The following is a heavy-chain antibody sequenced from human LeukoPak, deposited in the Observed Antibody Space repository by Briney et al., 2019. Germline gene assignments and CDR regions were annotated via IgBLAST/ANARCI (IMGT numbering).Heavy chain of an antibody. CDR1: GYSFTGCY. CDR3: VRGYSYGFYFDY. CDR2: INPNSGSP. D-gene: IGHD5-18*01. Sequence: GASVKVSCKTSGYSFTGCYIHWVRQAPGQGLEWMGRINPNSGSPNYGQKFQGTVTMTRDTSISTAYLELSNLRSDDTAAYYCVRGYSYGFYFDYWGQGSLVTVSS. V-gene: IGHV1-2*06. J-gene: IGHJ4*02.